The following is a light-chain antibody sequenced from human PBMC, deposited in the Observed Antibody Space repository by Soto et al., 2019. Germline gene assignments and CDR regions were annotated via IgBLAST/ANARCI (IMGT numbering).Light chain of an antibody. CDR2: DVS. CDR1: SSDVGSYNY. J-gene: IGLJ1*01. CDR3: CSYAGSYTLYV. Sequence: QSALTQPRSVSGFPGQSVTISFTGTSSDVGSYNYVSWYQQHPGKAPKLMIYDVSKRPSGVPDRFSGSKSGNTASLTISGLQAEDEADYYCCSYAGSYTLYVFGTGTKVTVL. V-gene: IGLV2-11*01.